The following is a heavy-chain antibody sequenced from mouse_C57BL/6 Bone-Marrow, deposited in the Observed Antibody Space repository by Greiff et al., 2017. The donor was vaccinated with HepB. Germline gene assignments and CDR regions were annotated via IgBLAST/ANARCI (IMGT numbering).Heavy chain of an antibody. Sequence: QVQLQQSGPELVKPGASVKISCKASGYAFSSSWMNWVKQRPGKGLEWIGRIYPGDGDTNYNGKFKGKATLTADKSSSTAYMQLSSLTSEDSAVYFCASYYGNLWYFDVWGTGTTVTVSS. CDR1: GYAFSSSW. CDR3: ASYYGNLWYFDV. CDR2: IYPGDGDT. D-gene: IGHD2-1*01. J-gene: IGHJ1*03. V-gene: IGHV1-82*01.